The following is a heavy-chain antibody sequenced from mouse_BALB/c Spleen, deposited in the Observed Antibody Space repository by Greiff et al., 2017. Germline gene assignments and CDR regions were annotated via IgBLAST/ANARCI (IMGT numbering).Heavy chain of an antibody. J-gene: IGHJ4*01. CDR1: GYSFTGYF. CDR2: INPYNGDT. D-gene: IGHD2-4*01. Sequence: DVKLQESGPELVKPGASVKISCKASGYSFTGYFMNWVMQSHGKSLEWIGRINPYNGDTFYNQKFKGKATLTVDKSSSTAHMELRSLASEDSAVYYCARGLPMITTGAMDYWGQGTSVTVSS. V-gene: IGHV1-20*02. CDR3: ARGLPMITTGAMDY.